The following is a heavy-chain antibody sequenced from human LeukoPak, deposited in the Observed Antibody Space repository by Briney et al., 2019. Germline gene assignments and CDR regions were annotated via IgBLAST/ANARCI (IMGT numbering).Heavy chain of an antibody. CDR3: ARGAQTVAAADNWFDP. CDR2: INGSSSYI. D-gene: IGHD6-13*01. CDR1: GFTFSSYS. J-gene: IGHJ5*02. Sequence: GGSLRLSCAASGFTFSSYSMNWVRQTPGKGLEWVSSINGSSSYIYYADSVKGRFTISRDNARKSLYLQMNSLRAEDTAVYYCARGAQTVAAADNWFDPWGQGTLVTVSS. V-gene: IGHV3-21*01.